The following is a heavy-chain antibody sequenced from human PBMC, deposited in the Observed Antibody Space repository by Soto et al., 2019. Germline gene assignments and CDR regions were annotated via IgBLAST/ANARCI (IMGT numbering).Heavy chain of an antibody. V-gene: IGHV1-18*01. CDR2: ISAYNGNT. Sequence: WASVKVSCKASGYTFTSYGISWVRQAPGQGLEWMGWISAYNGNTNYAQKLQGRVTMTTDTSTSTAYMELRSLRSDDTAVYYCARDGYSFCWHSGGGYYGKAFWGQG. J-gene: IGHJ3*01. CDR1: GYTFTSYG. CDR3: ARDGYSFCWHSGGGYYGKAF. D-gene: IGHD6-13*01.